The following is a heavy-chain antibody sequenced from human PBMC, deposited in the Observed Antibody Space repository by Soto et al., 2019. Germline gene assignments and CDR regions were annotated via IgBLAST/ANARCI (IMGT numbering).Heavy chain of an antibody. CDR1: GYTFTSYA. V-gene: IGHV1-3*01. J-gene: IGHJ5*02. CDR3: ARGPLRNWFDP. CDR2: INAGNSNT. Sequence: ASVKVSCKASGYTFTSYAMHWLRQAPGQRLEWMGWINAGNSNTKYSQKFQGRVTITKDTSASIAYMELSTLRSEDTAVYYCARGPLRNWFDPWGPGTLVTVSS.